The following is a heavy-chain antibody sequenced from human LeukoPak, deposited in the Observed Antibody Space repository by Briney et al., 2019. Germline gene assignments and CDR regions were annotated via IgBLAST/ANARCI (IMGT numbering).Heavy chain of an antibody. CDR3: ARDRSSSYTRDWFDP. Sequence: SETLSLTCTVSGGSINGYYWSWIRQPAGKGLEWIVRIYNSESINYNPSLKSRVTMSIDTSKNQFSLKLNSVTAADTAVYYCARDRSSSYTRDWFDPWGQGALVTVSS. D-gene: IGHD6-13*01. J-gene: IGHJ5*02. CDR2: IYNSESI. V-gene: IGHV4-4*07. CDR1: GGSINGYY.